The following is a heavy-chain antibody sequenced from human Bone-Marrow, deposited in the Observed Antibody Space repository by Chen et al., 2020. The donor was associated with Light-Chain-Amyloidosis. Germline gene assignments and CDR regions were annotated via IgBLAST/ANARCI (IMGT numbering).Heavy chain of an antibody. J-gene: IGHJ4*02. Sequence: QVQLVESGGGVVRPGGSLRLSCAASGFIFSKYAIHWVRPAPGKGLEWVAVISSDGNNKYYEVSVRGRFTISRDNSKNTVSLQMNSLTTEDTAVYYCVKEGVVVRGVIWSHFDYWGQGTQVTVSS. D-gene: IGHD3-10*01. CDR3: VKEGVVVRGVIWSHFDY. CDR1: GFIFSKYA. CDR2: ISSDGNNK. V-gene: IGHV3-30*04.